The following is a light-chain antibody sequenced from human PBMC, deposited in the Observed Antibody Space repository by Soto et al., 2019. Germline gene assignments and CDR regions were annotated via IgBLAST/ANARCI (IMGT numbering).Light chain of an antibody. J-gene: IGKJ4*01. CDR3: QQYYSTPLT. CDR1: QSVLYTSNNKNN. V-gene: IGKV4-1*01. CDR2: WAS. Sequence: EIVMTQSPDSLAVSLGERATINCKSSQSVLYTSNNKNNLAWYQQKPGQPPKLLIYWASTRESGVPDRFSGSGSGTDFTLTISSLQAEDAAVYYCQQYYSTPLTFGGGTMVDIK.